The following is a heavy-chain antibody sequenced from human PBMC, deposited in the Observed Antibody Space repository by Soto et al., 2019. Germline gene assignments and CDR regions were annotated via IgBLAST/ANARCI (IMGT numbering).Heavy chain of an antibody. CDR1: GFTFSSYS. CDR2: ISSSSSYI. Sequence: EVQLVESGGGLVKPGWSLRLSCAASGFTFSSYSMNWVRQAPGKGLEWVSSISSSSSYIYYADSVKGRFTISRDNAKNSLYLPMNSLRAEDTAVYYCARVPPDYYDSSGYYSYFDYWGQGTLVTVSS. D-gene: IGHD3-22*01. V-gene: IGHV3-21*01. CDR3: ARVPPDYYDSSGYYSYFDY. J-gene: IGHJ4*02.